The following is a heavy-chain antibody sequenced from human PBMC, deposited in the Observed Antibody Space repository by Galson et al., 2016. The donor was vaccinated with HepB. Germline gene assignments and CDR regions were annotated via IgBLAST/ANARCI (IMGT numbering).Heavy chain of an antibody. CDR2: ISVNNGNT. V-gene: IGHV1-18*01. CDR1: GYTFMTYG. D-gene: IGHD4-17*01. J-gene: IGHJ6*02. CDR3: ARAYDNYGDEYFYGLDV. Sequence: SEKVSCKASGYTFMTYGISWVRQAPGQGLEWMGRISVNNGNTNYAQKFQGRVFMTTDTATSTAYLEVRGLRSDDTAVYYCARAYDNYGDEYFYGLDVWGQGTTVTVSS.